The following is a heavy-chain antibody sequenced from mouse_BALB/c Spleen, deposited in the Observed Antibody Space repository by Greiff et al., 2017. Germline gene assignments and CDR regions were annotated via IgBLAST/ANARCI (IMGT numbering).Heavy chain of an antibody. CDR3: ARSFDYEGYYFDY. D-gene: IGHD2-4*01. Sequence: VQLKESGPELVKPGASMKISCKASGYSFTGYTMNWVKQSHGKNLEWIGLINPYNGGTSYNQKFKGKATLTVDKSSSTAYMELLSLTSEDSAVYYCARSFDYEGYYFDYWGQGTTLTVSS. CDR2: INPYNGGT. J-gene: IGHJ2*01. CDR1: GYSFTGYT. V-gene: IGHV1-18*01.